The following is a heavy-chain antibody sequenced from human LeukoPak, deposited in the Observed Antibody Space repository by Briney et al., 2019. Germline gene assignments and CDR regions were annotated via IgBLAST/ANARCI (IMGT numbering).Heavy chain of an antibody. CDR3: ARGSSSWYYFDY. D-gene: IGHD6-13*01. CDR2: ISSSSSYI. CDR1: GFTFSSYS. Sequence: GGSLRLSCAASGFTFSSYSMNWVRQAPGKGLEWVSFISSSSSYIYYADSVKGRFTISRDNAKNSLYLQMNSLRAEDTAVYYCARGSSSWYYFDYWGQGTLVTVSS. V-gene: IGHV3-21*01. J-gene: IGHJ4*02.